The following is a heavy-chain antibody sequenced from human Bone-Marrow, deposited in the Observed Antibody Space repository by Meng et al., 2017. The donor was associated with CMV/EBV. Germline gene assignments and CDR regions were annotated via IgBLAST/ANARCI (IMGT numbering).Heavy chain of an antibody. CDR2: ISYDGSNK. V-gene: IGHV3-30-3*01. Sequence: GESLKISCAASGFTFSSYAMHWVRQAPGKGLEWVAVISYDGSNKYYADSVKGRFTISRDNAKNSLYLQMNSLGAEDTAVYYCARDLAFGQLVHGSYWYFDLWGRGTLVTVSS. D-gene: IGHD6-6*01. CDR1: GFTFSSYA. CDR3: ARDLAFGQLVHGSYWYFDL. J-gene: IGHJ2*01.